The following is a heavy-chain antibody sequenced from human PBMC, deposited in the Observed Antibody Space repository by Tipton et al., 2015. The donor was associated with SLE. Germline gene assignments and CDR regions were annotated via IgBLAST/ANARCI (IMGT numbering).Heavy chain of an antibody. Sequence: LRLSCTVSGGSISSYYWSWIRQPAGKGLEWIGRIYTSGSTNYNPSLKSRVTISVDTSKNQFSLKLSSVTAADTAVYYCAARTGDVLYYYYMDVWGKGTTVTVSS. J-gene: IGHJ6*03. CDR3: AARTGDVLYYYYMDV. CDR1: GGSISSYY. CDR2: IYTSGST. D-gene: IGHD7-27*01. V-gene: IGHV4-4*07.